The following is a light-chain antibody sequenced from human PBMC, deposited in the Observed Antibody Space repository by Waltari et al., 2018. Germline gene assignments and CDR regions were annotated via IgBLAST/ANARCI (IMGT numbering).Light chain of an antibody. CDR2: GTS. Sequence: CRARQTISSSSLTWYQQKPGQAPSLLIYGTSSRATGIPDRFSGSGSGTDFTLTIRRLDPEDFAVYYCQQYDGSTVTFGGGTKVEVK. J-gene: IGKJ4*01. V-gene: IGKV3-20*01. CDR1: QTISSSS. CDR3: QQYDGSTVT.